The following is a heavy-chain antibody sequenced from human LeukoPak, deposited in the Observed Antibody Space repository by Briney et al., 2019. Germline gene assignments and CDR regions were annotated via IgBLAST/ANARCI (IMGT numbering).Heavy chain of an antibody. CDR2: IIPIFGTA. D-gene: IGHD2-15*01. CDR1: GDTFTSYA. V-gene: IGHV1-69*13. J-gene: IGHJ3*02. CDR3: ARAEGYCSGGSCLLLGDFGI. Sequence: SVKVSCKASGDTFTSYAISWVRQAPGQGLEWMGGIIPIFGTAIYAQKFQGRVTITEDESRSTAYMELSSLRSEDTAVYYCARAEGYCSGGSCLLLGDFGIWGQGTMVTVSS.